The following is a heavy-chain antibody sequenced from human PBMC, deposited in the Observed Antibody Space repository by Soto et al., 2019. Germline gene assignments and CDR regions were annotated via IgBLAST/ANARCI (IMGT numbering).Heavy chain of an antibody. D-gene: IGHD3-10*01. J-gene: IGHJ4*02. CDR3: ARMVTSGSYYNVLDY. CDR2: IYYTGNT. Sequence: SETLSLTCTVSGSAINKNYWNWIRQPPGKGLEWIGYIYYTGNTNYNPSLKSRVTLSVDSSKNQFSLELTSVTAADTALYYCARMVTSGSYYNVLDYWGQGILVTAPQ. V-gene: IGHV4-59*08. CDR1: GSAINKNY.